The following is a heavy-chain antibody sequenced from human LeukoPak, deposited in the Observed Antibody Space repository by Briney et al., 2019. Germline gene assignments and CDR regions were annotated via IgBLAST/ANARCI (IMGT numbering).Heavy chain of an antibody. CDR3: ARVQYWGSSRTYGMDV. V-gene: IGHV3-48*03. D-gene: IGHD7-27*01. Sequence: PGGSLRLSCAASGFTFSSYEMNWVRQAPGKGLEWVSHISSSGSTIYYADSVKGRFTISRDNAKNSLYLQMNSLRAEDTAVYYCARVQYWGSSRTYGMDVWGQGTTVTVSS. CDR2: ISSSGSTI. CDR1: GFTFSSYE. J-gene: IGHJ6*02.